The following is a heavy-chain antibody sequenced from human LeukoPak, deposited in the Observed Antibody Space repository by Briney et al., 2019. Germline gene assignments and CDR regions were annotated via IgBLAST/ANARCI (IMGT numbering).Heavy chain of an antibody. CDR3: ARGRITMVRGVFDY. CDR1: GGSFSGYY. Sequence: SDTLSLTCAVYGGSFSGYYWSWIRQPPGKGLEWIGEINHSGRTNYNPPLKSRVTISVDTSKNQFSLKLSSVTAADTAVYYCARGRITMVRGVFDYWGQGTLVTVSS. J-gene: IGHJ4*02. CDR2: INHSGRT. D-gene: IGHD3-10*01. V-gene: IGHV4-34*01.